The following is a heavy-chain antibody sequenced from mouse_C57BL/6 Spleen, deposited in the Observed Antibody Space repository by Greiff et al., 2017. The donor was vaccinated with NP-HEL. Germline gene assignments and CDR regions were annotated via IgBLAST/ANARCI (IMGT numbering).Heavy chain of an antibody. CDR2: IDPSDSYT. Sequence: VQLQQPGAELVMPGASVKLSCKASGYTFTSYWMHWVKQRPGQGLEWIGEIDPSDSYTNYNQKFKGKSTLTVDKSSSTAYMQLSSLTSEDSAVYYCARLDYGSSDYFDYWGQGTTLTVSS. J-gene: IGHJ2*01. CDR3: ARLDYGSSDYFDY. V-gene: IGHV1-69*01. D-gene: IGHD1-1*01. CDR1: GYTFTSYW.